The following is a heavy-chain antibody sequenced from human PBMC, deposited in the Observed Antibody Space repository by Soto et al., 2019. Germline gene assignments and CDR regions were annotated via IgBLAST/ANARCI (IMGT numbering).Heavy chain of an antibody. Sequence: ASVKVSCKASGYTFTGYYMHWVRQAPGQGLEWMGWINPNSGGTNYAQKFQGWVTMTRDTSIGTAYMELSRLRSDDTAVYYCARGPTVTTNYYYYCMDVWGKGTTVTVSS. D-gene: IGHD4-17*01. CDR2: INPNSGGT. V-gene: IGHV1-2*04. J-gene: IGHJ6*03. CDR1: GYTFTGYY. CDR3: ARGPTVTTNYYYYCMDV.